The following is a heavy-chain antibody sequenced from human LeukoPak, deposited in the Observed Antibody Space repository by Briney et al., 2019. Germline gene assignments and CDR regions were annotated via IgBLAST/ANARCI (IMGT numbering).Heavy chain of an antibody. Sequence: SETLSLTCTVSGGSISSGSYYWSWIRQPAGKGLEWIGRIYTSGSTNYNPSLKSRVTISVDTSKNQFSLKLSSVTAADTAVYYCARDPARYRAFDIWGQGTMVTVSS. CDR3: ARDPARYRAFDI. CDR1: GGSISSGSYY. J-gene: IGHJ3*02. D-gene: IGHD3-9*01. V-gene: IGHV4-61*02. CDR2: IYTSGST.